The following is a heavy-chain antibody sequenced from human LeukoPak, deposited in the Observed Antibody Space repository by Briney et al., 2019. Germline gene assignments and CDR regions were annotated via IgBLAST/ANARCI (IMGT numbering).Heavy chain of an antibody. CDR2: ISTSSSSSTI. V-gene: IGHV3-48*01. CDR3: VRDTVTSPIVV. Sequence: PGGSLRLSCAASGFTLRNYGMSWVRQAPGKGLEWISYISTSSSSSTIFYADSVKGRFTISRDNVKNSLYLQMDSLRAEDTAIYYCVRDTVTSPIVVWGQGTLVIVSS. D-gene: IGHD4-11*01. J-gene: IGHJ4*02. CDR1: GFTLRNYG.